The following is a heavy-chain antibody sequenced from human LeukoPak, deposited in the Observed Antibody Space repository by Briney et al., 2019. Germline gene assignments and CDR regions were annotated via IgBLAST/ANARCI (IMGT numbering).Heavy chain of an antibody. Sequence: TLRLSCASFGLTFSSYAMHWVRQAHGKGPQWVAVISYDGSNKYYADSVKGRFTISRDNSKNTLYLQMNSLRAEDTAVYYCASMIYDSSGYPTWGQGSLVTVSS. CDR1: GLTFSSYA. CDR2: ISYDGSNK. J-gene: IGHJ5*02. V-gene: IGHV3-30-3*01. CDR3: ASMIYDSSGYPT. D-gene: IGHD3-22*01.